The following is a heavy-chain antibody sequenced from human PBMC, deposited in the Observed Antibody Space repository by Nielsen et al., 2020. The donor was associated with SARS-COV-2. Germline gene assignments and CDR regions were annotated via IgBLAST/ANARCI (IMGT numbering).Heavy chain of an antibody. V-gene: IGHV1-18*01. CDR1: GYTFTSYG. CDR3: ARGAYYDSSGYYVY. J-gene: IGHJ4*02. Sequence: ASVKASCKASGYTFTSYGISWVRQAPGQGLEWMGWISAYNGNTNYAQKLQGRVTMATDTSTSTAYMELRSLRSDDTAVYYCARGAYYDSSGYYVYWGQGTLVTVSS. D-gene: IGHD3-22*01. CDR2: ISAYNGNT.